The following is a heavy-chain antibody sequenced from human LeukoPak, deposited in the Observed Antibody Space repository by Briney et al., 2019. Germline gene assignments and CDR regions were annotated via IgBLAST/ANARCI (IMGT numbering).Heavy chain of an antibody. CDR2: IWYDGSNK. CDR3: AKGDNTGSYYD. Sequence: GGSLRLSCAASGFTFSSYGMHWVRQAPGKGLEWVAFIWYDGSNKYYADSVKGRFTISRDNSKSTLYLQMNSLRAEDTAVYYCAKGDNTGSYYDWGQGTLVTVSS. V-gene: IGHV3-30*02. CDR1: GFTFSSYG. D-gene: IGHD1-26*01. J-gene: IGHJ4*02.